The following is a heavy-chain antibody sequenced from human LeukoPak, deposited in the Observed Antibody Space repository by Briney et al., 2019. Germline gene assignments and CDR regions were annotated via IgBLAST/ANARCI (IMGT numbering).Heavy chain of an antibody. CDR2: IYPDDSDT. CDR3: ARHLNSGSNFDY. D-gene: IGHD1-26*01. J-gene: IGHJ4*02. CDR1: GSTFSSYW. Sequence: GESLQISCQGSGSTFSSYWIGWVRQLPGKGLEWMGIIYPDDSDTRYSPSFQGQVTISADKSISTASLQWSSLKASDTAMYYCARHLNSGSNFDYWGQGTLVTVSS. V-gene: IGHV5-51*01.